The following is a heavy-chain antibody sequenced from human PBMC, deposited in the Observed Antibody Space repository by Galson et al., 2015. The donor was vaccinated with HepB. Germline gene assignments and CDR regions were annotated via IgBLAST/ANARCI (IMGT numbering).Heavy chain of an antibody. Sequence: SVKVSCKASGGTFSSYAISWVRQAPGQGLEWMGGIIPIFGTANYAQKFQGRVTITADESTSTAYMELSSLRSEDTAVYYCASGDGSSSSFPNAFDIWGQGTMVTVSS. J-gene: IGHJ3*02. D-gene: IGHD6-6*01. CDR3: ASGDGSSSSFPNAFDI. CDR1: GGTFSSYA. V-gene: IGHV1-69*13. CDR2: IIPIFGTA.